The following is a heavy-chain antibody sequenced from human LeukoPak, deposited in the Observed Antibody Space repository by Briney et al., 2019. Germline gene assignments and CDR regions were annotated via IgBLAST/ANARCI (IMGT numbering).Heavy chain of an antibody. J-gene: IGHJ5*02. CDR3: ARNLAYRYPPSGFDP. V-gene: IGHV1-2*02. D-gene: IGHD6-19*01. CDR2: INPNGGGT. Sequence: ASVKVSCKTSGYNFIDYYVYWVRQAPGQRLEWMGWINPNGGGTNYAQKFQGRVTMTRDTSITTAYMELSSLRSDDTAVYFCARNLAYRYPPSGFDPWGQGTLVTGSS. CDR1: GYNFIDYY.